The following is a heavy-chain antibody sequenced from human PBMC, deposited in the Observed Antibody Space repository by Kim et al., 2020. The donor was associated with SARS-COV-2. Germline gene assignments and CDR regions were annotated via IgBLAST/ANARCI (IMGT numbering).Heavy chain of an antibody. V-gene: IGHV1-18*01. CDR1: GYTFTQYG. Sequence: ASVKVSCKASGYTFTQYGVSWVRQAPGHGLEWMGWIRAYLGHTNEPQNFQGRLTMPTDTSQSTAYMELRGLRSDDTAVYFCARDSGCGAALGHFQHYGLDVWGQGTTVTVSS. CDR2: IRAYLGHT. J-gene: IGHJ6*02. CDR3: ARDSGCGAALGHFQHYGLDV. D-gene: IGHD1-26*01.